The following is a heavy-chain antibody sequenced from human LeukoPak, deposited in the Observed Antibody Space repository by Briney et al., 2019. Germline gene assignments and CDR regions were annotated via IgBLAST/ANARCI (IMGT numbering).Heavy chain of an antibody. D-gene: IGHD5-18*01. Sequence: GGSLILSCAASGFTFSSYAMHWVRQAPGKGLEWVAVISYDGSNKYYADSVKGRFTISRDNSKNTLYLQMNSLRAEDTAVYYCARARDVDTAIDYWGQGTLVTVSS. V-gene: IGHV3-30*04. CDR1: GFTFSSYA. J-gene: IGHJ4*02. CDR2: ISYDGSNK. CDR3: ARARDVDTAIDY.